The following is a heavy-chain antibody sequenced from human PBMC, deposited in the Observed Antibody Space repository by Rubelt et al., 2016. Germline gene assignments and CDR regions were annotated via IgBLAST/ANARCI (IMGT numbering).Heavy chain of an antibody. D-gene: IGHD3-22*01. V-gene: IGHV3-48*01. CDR3: VGGIISPSGWKYLDY. Sequence: EVQLLESGGGLVQPGGSLRLSCAASGFTFRSNSMNWVRQAPGKGLEWLSDISSSSGTIYYAASVTSRFTIYRDNAKNAPDLQMNSLRAADTAVYHCVGGIISPSGWKYLDYWGQGILVTVSS. CDR1: GFTFRSNS. J-gene: IGHJ4*01. CDR2: ISSSSGTI.